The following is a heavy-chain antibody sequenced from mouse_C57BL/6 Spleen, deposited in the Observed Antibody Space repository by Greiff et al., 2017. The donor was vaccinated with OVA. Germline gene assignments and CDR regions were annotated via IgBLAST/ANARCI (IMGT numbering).Heavy chain of an antibody. Sequence: VKLLESGAELVRPGTSVKMSCKASGYTFTNYWIGWAKQRPGHGLEWIGDIYPGGGYTNYNEKFKGKATLTADKSSSTAYMQFSSLTSEDSAIYYSAGSGSWFAYWGQGTLVTVSA. CDR1: GYTFTNYW. CDR3: AGSGSWFAY. V-gene: IGHV1-63*01. D-gene: IGHD3-1*01. J-gene: IGHJ3*01. CDR2: IYPGGGYT.